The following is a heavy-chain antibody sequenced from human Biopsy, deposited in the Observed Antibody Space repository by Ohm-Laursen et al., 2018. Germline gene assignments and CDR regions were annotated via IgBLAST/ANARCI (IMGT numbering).Heavy chain of an antibody. CDR1: GFTFDDYA. CDR2: ISWNSGSI. CDR3: AKDLGLNYSDRFLFYYGMDV. J-gene: IGHJ6*02. V-gene: IGHV3-9*01. D-gene: IGHD4-17*01. Sequence: SLRLSCSASGFTFDDYAMHWVRQAPGKGLEWVSGISWNSGSIGYADSVKGRFTISRDNAKNSLYLQMNSLRTEDTALYYCAKDLGLNYSDRFLFYYGMDVWGRGTTVTVSS.